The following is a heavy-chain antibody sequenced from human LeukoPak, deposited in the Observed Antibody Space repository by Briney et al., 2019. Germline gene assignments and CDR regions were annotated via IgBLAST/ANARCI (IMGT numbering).Heavy chain of an antibody. V-gene: IGHV3-7*02. J-gene: IGHJ4*02. Sequence: PGGSLRLSCAASGFRFSSYWMSRVRQAPGKGLEWVANIKQDGSEKYYVDPVKGRFTISRDNAKISVYLQMNSLRAEDTAVYYCAANGGPFDYWGQGTLVTVSS. CDR2: IKQDGSEK. CDR3: AANGGPFDY. CDR1: GFRFSSYW. D-gene: IGHD4-23*01.